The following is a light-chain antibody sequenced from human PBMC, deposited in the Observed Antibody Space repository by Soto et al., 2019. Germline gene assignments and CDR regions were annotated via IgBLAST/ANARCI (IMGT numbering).Light chain of an antibody. J-gene: IGKJ4*01. CDR2: WAS. CDR1: QSVLYSSNNKNY. Sequence: DIVITQAPYSLAVSLGGSATINCKSSQSVLYSSNNKNYLAWYQQKPGQPPKLLIYWASTRESGVPDRFSGSGSGTDFTLTISSLQAEDVAVYYCQQYYSTPPLTFGGGTKVDIK. V-gene: IGKV4-1*01. CDR3: QQYYSTPPLT.